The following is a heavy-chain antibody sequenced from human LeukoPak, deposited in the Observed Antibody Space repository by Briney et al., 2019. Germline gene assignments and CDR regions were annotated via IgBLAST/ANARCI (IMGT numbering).Heavy chain of an antibody. V-gene: IGHV1-2*02. CDR1: GYTFTGYY. CDR2: INPNSGGT. J-gene: IGHJ3*02. Sequence: ASVKVSCKASGYTFTGYYMHWVRQAPGQGLEWMGWINPNSGGTNYAQKFQGRVTMTRDTSISTAYMELSRLRSDDTAVYYCARGTCSSTSCYRSDAFDIWGQGTMVTASS. D-gene: IGHD2-2*01. CDR3: ARGTCSSTSCYRSDAFDI.